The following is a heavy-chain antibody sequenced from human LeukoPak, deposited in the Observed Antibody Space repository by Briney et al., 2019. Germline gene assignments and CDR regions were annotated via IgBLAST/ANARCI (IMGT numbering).Heavy chain of an antibody. CDR3: VRERNSGSYRTADY. CDR1: GFTFSSYT. J-gene: IGHJ4*02. D-gene: IGHD1-26*01. Sequence: GGSLRLSCAASGFTFSSYTMHWVRQAPGKGLEWVALISHDGSNKYDPDSVKGRFTISRDNSKNTLYLQVNSLRPEDTAVYYCVRERNSGSYRTADYWGQGTLVTVSS. CDR2: ISHDGSNK. V-gene: IGHV3-30-3*01.